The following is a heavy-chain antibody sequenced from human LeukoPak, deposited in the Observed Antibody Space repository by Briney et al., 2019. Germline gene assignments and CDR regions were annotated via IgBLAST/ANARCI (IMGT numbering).Heavy chain of an antibody. D-gene: IGHD3-9*01. J-gene: IGHJ6*03. V-gene: IGHV4-39*07. CDR2: IYYSGTT. CDR1: GGSISSSTYY. Sequence: PSKTLSLTCTVSGGSISSSTYYWAWVRQPPGKGLEWIASIYYSGTTYYNPSLKSRVTISVDTSRNQFSLKLSSVTAADTAVYYCARDYDILTGYNNYYYYMDVWGKGTTVTISS. CDR3: ARDYDILTGYNNYYYYMDV.